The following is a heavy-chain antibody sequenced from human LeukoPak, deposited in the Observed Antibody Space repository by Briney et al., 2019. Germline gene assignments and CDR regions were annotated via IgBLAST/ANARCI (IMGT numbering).Heavy chain of an antibody. CDR1: GGSISSYY. D-gene: IGHD4-23*01. CDR3: ARYGGNSLNFDY. CDR2: IYYSGST. J-gene: IGHJ4*02. Sequence: SETLSLTCTVSGGSISSYYWSWIRQPPGKGLEWIGYIYYSGSTNYNPSLKSRVTISVDTSKNQFSLKLSPVTAADTVVYYCARYGGNSLNFDYWGQGTLVTVSS. V-gene: IGHV4-59*01.